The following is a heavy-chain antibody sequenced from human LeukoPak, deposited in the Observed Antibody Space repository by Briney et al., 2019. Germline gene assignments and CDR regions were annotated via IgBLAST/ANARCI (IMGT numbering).Heavy chain of an antibody. D-gene: IGHD5-12*01. J-gene: IGHJ5*02. V-gene: IGHV4-59*01. CDR1: GGSISSYY. CDR3: ARGLLWLPTDSNWFDP. CDR2: IYYSGST. Sequence: SETLSLTCTVSGGSISSYYWRWIRQPPGKGLEWIGYIYYSGSTNYNPSLKSRVTISVDTSKNQFSLKLSSVTAADTAVYYCARGLLWLPTDSNWFDPWGQGTLVTVSS.